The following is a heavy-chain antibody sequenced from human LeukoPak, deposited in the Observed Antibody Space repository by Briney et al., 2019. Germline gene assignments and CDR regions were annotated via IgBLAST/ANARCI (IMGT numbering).Heavy chain of an antibody. J-gene: IGHJ5*02. D-gene: IGHD3-22*01. CDR3: ARGSEVVPKTKGGNWFDP. V-gene: IGHV1-2*02. Sequence: GASVKVSCKASGYTFTGYYMHWVRQAPGQGLEWMGWINPNSGGTNYAQKFQGRVTMTRDTSISTTYMELSRLTSDDTAVYFCARGSEVVPKTKGGNWFDPWGQGTLVTVSS. CDR2: INPNSGGT. CDR1: GYTFTGYY.